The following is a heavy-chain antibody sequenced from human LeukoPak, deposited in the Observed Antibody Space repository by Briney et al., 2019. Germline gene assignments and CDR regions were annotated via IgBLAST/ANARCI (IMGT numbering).Heavy chain of an antibody. J-gene: IGHJ6*02. CDR2: INHSGST. D-gene: IGHD7-27*01. CDR1: GGSISSYY. V-gene: IGHV4-34*01. Sequence: SETLSLTCTVSGGSISSYYWSWIRQPPGKGLEWIGEINHSGSTNYNPSLKSRVTISVDTSKNQFSLKLSSVTAADTAVYYCARLGLLYYYYGMDVWGQGTTVTVSS. CDR3: ARLGLLYYYYGMDV.